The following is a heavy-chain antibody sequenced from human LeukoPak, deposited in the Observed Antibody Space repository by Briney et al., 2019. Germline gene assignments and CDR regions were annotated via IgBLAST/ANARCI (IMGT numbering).Heavy chain of an antibody. CDR3: ARVGYDFWSGYSTYYYYYMDV. Sequence: ASVKVSCMASGYTFTSYGISWVRQAPGQGLEGMGWISAYNGNTNYAQKLQGRVTMTTDTSTSTAYMELRSLRSDDTAVYYCARVGYDFWSGYSTYYYYYMDVWGKGTTVTVSS. D-gene: IGHD3-3*01. CDR1: GYTFTSYG. CDR2: ISAYNGNT. V-gene: IGHV1-18*01. J-gene: IGHJ6*03.